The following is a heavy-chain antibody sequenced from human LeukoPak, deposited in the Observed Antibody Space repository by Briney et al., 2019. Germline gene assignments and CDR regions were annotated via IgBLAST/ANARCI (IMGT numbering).Heavy chain of an antibody. CDR3: ARRSDGREFGELLDY. D-gene: IGHD3-10*01. CDR1: GFTFEDYG. V-gene: IGHV3-20*04. J-gene: IGHJ4*02. Sequence: GGSLRLSCAASGFTFEDYGMSWVRQAPGKGLEWVSGINWNGGSTGYADSVKGRFTISRDNAKNSLYLQMNSLRAEDTALYYCARRSDGREFGELLDYWGQGTLVTVSS. CDR2: INWNGGST.